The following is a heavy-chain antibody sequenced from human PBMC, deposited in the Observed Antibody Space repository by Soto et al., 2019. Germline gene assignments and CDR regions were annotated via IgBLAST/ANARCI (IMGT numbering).Heavy chain of an antibody. CDR2: IYYSGST. J-gene: IGHJ4*02. V-gene: IGHV4-59*08. CDR3: ARHSYSTSPFDY. Sequence: SETLSLTCTVSCGSISSYYWSWIRQPPGKGLEWIGYIYYSGSTNYNPSLKSRVTISVDTSKNQFSLKLSSVTAADTAVYYCARHSYSTSPFDYWGQGILVTVSS. D-gene: IGHD6-6*01. CDR1: CGSISSYY.